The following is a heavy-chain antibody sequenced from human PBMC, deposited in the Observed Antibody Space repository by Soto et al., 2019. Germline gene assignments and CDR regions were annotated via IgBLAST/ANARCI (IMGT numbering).Heavy chain of an antibody. Sequence: PSQTLSLTWVISGDSVSSNSAAWHWIRQSPSRGLEWLGRTYYRSRWYYDYAISMESRIIINPDSSRNQFSLQLNSVTPEDTAVYYCARGSHNSAWSWGQGTLVTVSS. CDR2: TYYRSRWYY. V-gene: IGHV6-1*01. J-gene: IGHJ5*02. CDR1: GDSVSSNSAA. D-gene: IGHD6-19*01. CDR3: ARGSHNSAWS.